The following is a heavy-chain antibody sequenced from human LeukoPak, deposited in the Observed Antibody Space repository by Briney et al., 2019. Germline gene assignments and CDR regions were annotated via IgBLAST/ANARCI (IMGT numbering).Heavy chain of an antibody. J-gene: IGHJ5*02. Sequence: SSVKVSCKASGGTFSSYAISWVRQAPGQGLEWMGGIIPIFGTANYAQKFQGRVTTTADESTSTAYMELSSLRSEDTAVYYCARATMRGFLDRFDPWGQGNLVTVSS. CDR3: ARATMRGFLDRFDP. CDR2: IIPIFGTA. CDR1: GGTFSSYA. V-gene: IGHV1-69*01. D-gene: IGHD3-3*01.